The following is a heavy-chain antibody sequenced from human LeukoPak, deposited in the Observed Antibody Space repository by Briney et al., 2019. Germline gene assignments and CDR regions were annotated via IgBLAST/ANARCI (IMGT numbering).Heavy chain of an antibody. D-gene: IGHD5-12*01. V-gene: IGHV1-2*02. CDR1: GYTFSGYY. Sequence: ASVKVSCKPSGYTFSGYYIHWVRQAPGQGLEWMGWMNPNSGATNNAQKFQGRVTLSRDTSISTAYMELSKLRSDDTAAYYCARSGITTIPNFDYWGQGTLVTVSS. CDR2: MNPNSGAT. CDR3: ARSGITTIPNFDY. J-gene: IGHJ4*02.